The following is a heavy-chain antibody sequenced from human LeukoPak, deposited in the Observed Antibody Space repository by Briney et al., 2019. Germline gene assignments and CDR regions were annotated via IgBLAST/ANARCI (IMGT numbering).Heavy chain of an antibody. V-gene: IGHV5-51*01. J-gene: IGHJ6*03. CDR1: GYSFTSYW. D-gene: IGHD3-9*01. Sequence: GESLKISCKGSGYSFTSYWIGWVRQMPGKGPEWMGIIYPGDSDTRYSPSFQGQVTISADKSISTAYLQWSSLKASDTAMYYCARLAHYDILTGYHPLYYMDVWGKGTTVTISS. CDR3: ARLAHYDILTGYHPLYYMDV. CDR2: IYPGDSDT.